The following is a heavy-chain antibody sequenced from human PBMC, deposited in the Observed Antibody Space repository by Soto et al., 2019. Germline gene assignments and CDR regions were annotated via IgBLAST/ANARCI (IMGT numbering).Heavy chain of an antibody. CDR2: ITRDGYNK. V-gene: IGHV3-30*04. Sequence: PGGSLRLSCAVSGFIFKNYALNWVRQAPGKGLEWVASITRDGYNKYYADSVKGRFTISRDNYKNTLSLQMKALRVEGSSVYYCTKSSGGSSSVVMDNWGPGNLVTISS. CDR3: TKSSGGSSSVVMDN. J-gene: IGHJ4*02. CDR1: GFIFKNYA. D-gene: IGHD6-6*01.